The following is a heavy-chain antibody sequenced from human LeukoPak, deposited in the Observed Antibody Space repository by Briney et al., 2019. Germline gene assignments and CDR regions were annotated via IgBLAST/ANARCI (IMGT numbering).Heavy chain of an antibody. D-gene: IGHD3-10*01. CDR3: ARASWVSDPDAVR. CDR1: GISFRNYA. CDR2: LRGNGET. J-gene: IGHJ4*02. Sequence: GGSLRLSCAASGISFRNYAMSWVRQAPARGPEGVSSLRGNGETFYADSVKGRFTLSRDDSRNTVYLQLNNLRVEDTAIYYCARASWVSDPDAVRWGQGTQVTVSS. V-gene: IGHV3-23*01.